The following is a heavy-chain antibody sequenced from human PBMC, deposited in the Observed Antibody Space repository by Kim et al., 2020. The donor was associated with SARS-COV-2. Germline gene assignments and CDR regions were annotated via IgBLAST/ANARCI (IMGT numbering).Heavy chain of an antibody. CDR2: VNPSGGSP. V-gene: IGHV1-46*01. D-gene: IGHD2-21*01. CDR3: AVPFVGVSGGPFDY. CDR1: GYTFTDYY. Sequence: ASVKVSCKASGYTFTDYYIHWVRQAPGQGLEWMGLVNPSGGSPDYAQKFQGRVSMTRDTSTKTVYMELSSLRSEDTAVYYCAVPFVGVSGGPFDYWGQGTLVTVSS. J-gene: IGHJ4*02.